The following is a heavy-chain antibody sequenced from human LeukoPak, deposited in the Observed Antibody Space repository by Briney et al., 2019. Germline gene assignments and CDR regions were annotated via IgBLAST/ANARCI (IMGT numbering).Heavy chain of an antibody. D-gene: IGHD2-2*02. V-gene: IGHV4-34*01. Sequence: SETLSLTCAVYGGSFNGYYWSWIRQPPGKGLEWIGEINHSGSTNYNPSLKSRVTISVDTSKNQFSLKLSSVTAADTAVYYCARDLRSIPVLYDIWGQGTMVTVSS. CDR3: ARDLRSIPVLYDI. J-gene: IGHJ3*02. CDR2: INHSGST. CDR1: GGSFNGYY.